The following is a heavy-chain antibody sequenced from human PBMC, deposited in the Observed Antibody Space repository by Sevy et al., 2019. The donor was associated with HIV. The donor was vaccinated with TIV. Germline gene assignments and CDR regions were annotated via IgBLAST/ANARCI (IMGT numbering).Heavy chain of an antibody. CDR3: ARDTYSSSSVFDY. D-gene: IGHD6-6*01. V-gene: IGHV3-30*03. Sequence: GGSLRLSCAASGFSFSIYWMSWVRQAPGKGLEWVAVISYDGSNKYYADSVKGRFTISRDNSKNTLYLQMNSLRAEDTAVYYCARDTYSSSSVFDYWGQGTLVTVSS. CDR2: ISYDGSNK. J-gene: IGHJ4*02. CDR1: GFSFSIYW.